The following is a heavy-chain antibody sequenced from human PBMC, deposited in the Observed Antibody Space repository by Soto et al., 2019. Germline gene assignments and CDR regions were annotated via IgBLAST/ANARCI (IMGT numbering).Heavy chain of an antibody. CDR2: VSGSGLYT. Sequence: EVQLLESGGSLVQPGGSLRLSCVASGFTFDTYAISWVRQAPGKGLEWVSTVSGSGLYTYYTDSVKGRFTISRDNPRNILYLQMNSLRLEDTAVYFCAKDLIAATGTPSYYFDSWGQGTLVTVSS. J-gene: IGHJ4*02. V-gene: IGHV3-23*01. D-gene: IGHD6-13*01. CDR1: GFTFDTYA. CDR3: AKDLIAATGTPSYYFDS.